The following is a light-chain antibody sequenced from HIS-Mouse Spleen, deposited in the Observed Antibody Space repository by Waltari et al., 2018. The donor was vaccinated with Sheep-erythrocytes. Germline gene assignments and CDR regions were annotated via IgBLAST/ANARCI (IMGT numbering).Light chain of an antibody. CDR2: EGS. J-gene: IGLJ3*02. CDR1: SSDVGSYNL. CDR3: CSYAGSSTPWV. Sequence: QSALTQPASVSGSPGQLITISCTGTSSDVGSYNLVSWYQQHPGKAPKLMIYEGSKRPSVVSNRFSGSKSGNTASLTISGLQAEDEADYYCCSYAGSSTPWVFGGGTKLTVL. V-gene: IGLV2-23*01.